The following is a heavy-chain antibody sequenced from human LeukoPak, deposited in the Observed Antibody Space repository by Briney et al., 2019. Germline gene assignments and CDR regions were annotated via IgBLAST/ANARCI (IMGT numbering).Heavy chain of an antibody. CDR3: AVLLWFGELPYGMDV. CDR1: GFTFSSYA. CDR2: ISGSGGST. V-gene: IGHV3-23*01. J-gene: IGHJ6*02. Sequence: SGGSLRLSCAASGFTFSSYAMSWVRQAPGKGLEWVSAISGSGGSTYYADSVKGRFTISRDNSKNTLYLQMNSLRAEDTAVYHCAVLLWFGELPYGMDVWGQGTTVTVSS. D-gene: IGHD3-10*01.